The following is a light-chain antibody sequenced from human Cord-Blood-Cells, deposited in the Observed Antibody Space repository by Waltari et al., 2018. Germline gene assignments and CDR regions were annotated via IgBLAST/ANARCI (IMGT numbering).Light chain of an antibody. CDR2: DVS. CDR3: CSYAGSYTLV. J-gene: IGLJ3*02. Sequence: QSALTQPRSVSGSPGQSVTISCTGTSRDVGGYNYVSWYQQHPGKAPKLMNYDVSKRPSGGPDRFSGSKSGNTASLTISGLQAEEEADYYCCSYAGSYTLVFGGGTKLTVL. CDR1: SRDVGGYNY. V-gene: IGLV2-11*01.